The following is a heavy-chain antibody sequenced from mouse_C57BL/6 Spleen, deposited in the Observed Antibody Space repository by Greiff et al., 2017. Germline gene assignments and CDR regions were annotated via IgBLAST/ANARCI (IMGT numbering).Heavy chain of an antibody. D-gene: IGHD1-1*02. CDR2: INPSNGGT. CDR3: ARSDMGLHY. CDR1: GYTFTSYW. Sequence: QVQLQQPGTELVKPGASVKLSCKASGYTFTSYWMHWVKQRPGQGLEWIGNINPSNGGTNYNEKFNSKATLTVDKSSSTAYMQRSRLKYEDSAVYDCARSDMGLHYWGQGTTLTVSS. J-gene: IGHJ2*01. V-gene: IGHV1-53*01.